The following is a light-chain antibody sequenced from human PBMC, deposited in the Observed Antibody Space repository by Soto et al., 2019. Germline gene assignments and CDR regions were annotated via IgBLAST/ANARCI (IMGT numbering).Light chain of an antibody. J-gene: IGLJ2*01. CDR3: AAWDDTLNAHL. CDR1: TSNIGSNT. V-gene: IGLV1-44*01. CDR2: NDN. Sequence: QSVLTQAPSMSGTPGQGVTISCAGSTSNIGSNTVKWFQHLPGSAPKLLIHNDNKRPSGVPDRFSASKSGTSASLAITGLQSDDEADYYCAAWDDTLNAHLFGGGTKVTVL.